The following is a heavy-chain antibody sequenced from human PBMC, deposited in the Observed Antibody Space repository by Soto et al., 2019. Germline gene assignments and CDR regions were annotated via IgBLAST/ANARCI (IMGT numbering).Heavy chain of an antibody. Sequence: QVQLVQSGAEVKKPGASVKVSCKASGYTFTSYGISWVRQAPGQGLEWMGWLSSYNGNTNYAQKLQGRVTMTTDTSTSTAYMELRSLRSDDTAVYYYARAEVGYCSSTSCRITPNYWGQGTLVTVSS. V-gene: IGHV1-18*01. CDR2: LSSYNGNT. CDR3: ARAEVGYCSSTSCRITPNY. CDR1: GYTFTSYG. D-gene: IGHD2-2*01. J-gene: IGHJ4*02.